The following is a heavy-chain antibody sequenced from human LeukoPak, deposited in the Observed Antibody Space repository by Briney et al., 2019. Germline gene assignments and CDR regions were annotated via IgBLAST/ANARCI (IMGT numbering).Heavy chain of an antibody. D-gene: IGHD2-2*01. CDR3: ARDRYCSSTSCNRYYYHGMDV. Sequence: SETLSLTCGVYGGSFSGYYWSWIRQPPGKGLEWIGDINHSGSTNYDPSLKSRVTISVDPSKSQFSLRLSSMTAADTAVYYCARDRYCSSTSCNRYYYHGMDVWGQGTTVTVSS. CDR1: GGSFSGYY. V-gene: IGHV4-34*01. CDR2: INHSGST. J-gene: IGHJ6*02.